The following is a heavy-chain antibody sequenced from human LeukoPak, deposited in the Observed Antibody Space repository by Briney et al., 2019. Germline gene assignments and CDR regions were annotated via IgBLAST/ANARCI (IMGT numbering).Heavy chain of an antibody. CDR2: IYHSGST. Sequence: SETLSLTCTVSGGSISSGGYYWSWIRQPPGKGLEWIGYIYHSGSTYYNPSLKSRVTISVDTSKNQFSLKLSSVTAADTAVYYCASASREGELGINIWGQGTMVTVSS. V-gene: IGHV4-30-2*02. J-gene: IGHJ3*02. CDR1: GGSISSGGYY. CDR3: ASASREGELGINI. D-gene: IGHD3-16*01.